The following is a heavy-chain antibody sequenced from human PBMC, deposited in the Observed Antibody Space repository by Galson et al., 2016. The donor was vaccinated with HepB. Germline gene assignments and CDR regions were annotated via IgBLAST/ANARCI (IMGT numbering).Heavy chain of an antibody. CDR3: ARHPYVWGSPNWFDP. Sequence: QSGAEVKKPGESLRISCKGSGYSFTSYWISWVRQMPGKGLEWMGRLNPTDSYTNYSPSFQGHVTISADKSISTAYLQWSSLKASDTAMYYCARHPYVWGSPNWFDPWGQGTLVTVSS. V-gene: IGHV5-10-1*01. J-gene: IGHJ5*02. CDR2: LNPTDSYT. D-gene: IGHD3-16*01. CDR1: GYSFTSYW.